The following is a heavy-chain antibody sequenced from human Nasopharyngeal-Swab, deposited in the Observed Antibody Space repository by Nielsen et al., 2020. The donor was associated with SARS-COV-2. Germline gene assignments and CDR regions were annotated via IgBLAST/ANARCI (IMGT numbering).Heavy chain of an antibody. CDR1: GGSLNNYW. CDR3: ARHIRGWDAFDI. J-gene: IGHJ3*02. D-gene: IGHD6-19*01. CDR2: IYHRGTT. Sequence: SGTLSLTCAVYGGSLNNYWWSWIRQTPGKGLEWIGEIYHRGTTNYNPSLKSRVTISVDTSKNQFSLELISVTAADTAVYYCARHIRGWDAFDIWGQGTTVTVSS. V-gene: IGHV4-34*01.